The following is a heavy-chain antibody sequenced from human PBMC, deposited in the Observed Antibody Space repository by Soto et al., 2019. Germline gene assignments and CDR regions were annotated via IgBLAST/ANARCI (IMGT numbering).Heavy chain of an antibody. CDR1: GFPFNNYG. Sequence: GGSLILSCTVSGFPFNNYGINWVRQAPGKGLEWVSSVSKSDYTYYSDSVQGRFTISRDNAKNSVSLQMNTLRVEDTAVYYCAREDSIIIPAVSDFWGQGTLVTVSS. J-gene: IGHJ4*02. D-gene: IGHD2-2*01. V-gene: IGHV3-21*01. CDR3: AREDSIIIPAVSDF. CDR2: VSKSDYT.